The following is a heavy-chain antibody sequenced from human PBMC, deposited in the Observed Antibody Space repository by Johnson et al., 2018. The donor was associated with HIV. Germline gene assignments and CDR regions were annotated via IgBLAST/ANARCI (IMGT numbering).Heavy chain of an antibody. CDR3: ASGVVTLSFDI. CDR2: IKQDGSEK. V-gene: IGHV3-7*01. CDR1: GFTFSGYA. Sequence: VQLVESGGGVVQPGRSLRLSCAASGFTFSGYAMHWVRQAPGKGLEWVANIKQDGSEKYYVDSVKGRLTISRDNAKNSLYLQMNSLRAEDTAVYYCASGVVTLSFDIWGQGTMVTVSS. D-gene: IGHD3-3*01. J-gene: IGHJ3*02.